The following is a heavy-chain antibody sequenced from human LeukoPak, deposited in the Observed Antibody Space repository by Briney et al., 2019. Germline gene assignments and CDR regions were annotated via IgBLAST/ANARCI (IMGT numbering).Heavy chain of an antibody. Sequence: SETLSLTCTVSGGSISSGGYYWSWIRQHPGKGLEWIGYIYYSGSTYYNPSLKSRVTISVDTSKNQFSLKLSSVTAADTAVYYCAREDCTNGVCYSDYWGQGTLVTVSS. D-gene: IGHD2-8*01. CDR1: GGSISSGGYY. CDR2: IYYSGST. CDR3: AREDCTNGVCYSDY. J-gene: IGHJ4*02. V-gene: IGHV4-31*03.